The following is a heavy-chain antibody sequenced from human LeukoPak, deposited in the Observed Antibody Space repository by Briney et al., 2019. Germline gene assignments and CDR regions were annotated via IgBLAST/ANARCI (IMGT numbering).Heavy chain of an antibody. D-gene: IGHD1-26*01. Sequence: GGSLRLSCAVSGFTFSDYWMSWVRLAREKGLQWVADISQDGSNIYYVGSVKGRFTISRDNAKDSLYLQMSSLRAEDTAVYYCARDRYPFASYFDYWGQGTLVTVSS. CDR3: ARDRYPFASYFDY. V-gene: IGHV3-7*03. CDR1: GFTFSDYW. CDR2: ISQDGSNI. J-gene: IGHJ4*02.